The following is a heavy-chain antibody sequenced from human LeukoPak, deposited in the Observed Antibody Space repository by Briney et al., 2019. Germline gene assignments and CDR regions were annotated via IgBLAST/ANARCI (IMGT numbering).Heavy chain of an antibody. CDR3: AKGNQAGSPYSGSYYDYYYGMDV. Sequence: GGSLRLSCAASGFSFSTYSMNWVRQAPGKGLEWVSAISGSGGSTYYADSVKGRFTISRDNSKNTLYLQMNSLRAEDTAVYYCAKGNQAGSPYSGSYYDYYYGMDVWGQGTTVTVSS. CDR2: ISGSGGST. J-gene: IGHJ6*02. CDR1: GFSFSTYS. V-gene: IGHV3-23*01. D-gene: IGHD1-26*01.